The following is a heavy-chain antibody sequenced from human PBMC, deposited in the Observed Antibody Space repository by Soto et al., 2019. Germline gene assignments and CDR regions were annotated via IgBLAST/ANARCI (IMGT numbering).Heavy chain of an antibody. CDR3: ARDGIGGTVFRGYIDY. D-gene: IGHD1-7*01. CDR2: IRFDGSNE. CDR1: GGIFHGYG. V-gene: IGHV3-33*01. J-gene: IGHJ4*02. Sequence: GGSLRLSCAVPGGIFHGYGMHWVRQAPGKGLEWVAIIRFDGSNEEYADSVKGRFTISRDNSKNTLYLQMNTLGAEDTAVYYCARDGIGGTVFRGYIDYWGRGAAVTV.